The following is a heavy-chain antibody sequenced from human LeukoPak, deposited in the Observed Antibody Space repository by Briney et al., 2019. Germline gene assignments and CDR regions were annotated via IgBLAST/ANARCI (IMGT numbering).Heavy chain of an antibody. CDR3: AKGYNWFDP. CDR1: GFAFSNYA. J-gene: IGHJ5*02. V-gene: IGHV3-23*01. CDR2: ISGSGGST. Sequence: GGSLRLSCAASGFAFSNYAMSWVRQAPGKGLEWVSAISGSGGSTYYADSVRGRLTISRDNSKNTLYLQMNSLRAEDTAVYYCAKGYNWFDPWGQGTLVTVSS.